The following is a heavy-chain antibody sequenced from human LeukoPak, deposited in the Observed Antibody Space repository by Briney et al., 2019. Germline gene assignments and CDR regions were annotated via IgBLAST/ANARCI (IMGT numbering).Heavy chain of an antibody. CDR3: ARVGGYSDDAFDI. Sequence: GASVKVSCKASGYTFTSYAMHWVRQAPGQRLEWMGWINAGNGNTKYSQKFQGRVTIIRDTSASTAYMELSSLRSEDTAVYYCARVGGYSDDAFDIWGQGTMVTVSS. D-gene: IGHD5-18*01. CDR1: GYTFTSYA. CDR2: INAGNGNT. J-gene: IGHJ3*02. V-gene: IGHV1-3*01.